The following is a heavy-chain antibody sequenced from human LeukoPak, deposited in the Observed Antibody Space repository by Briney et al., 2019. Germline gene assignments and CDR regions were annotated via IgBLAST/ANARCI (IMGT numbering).Heavy chain of an antibody. J-gene: IGHJ3*02. CDR2: INPKSGGT. D-gene: IGHD3-16*01. V-gene: IGHV1-2*02. CDR3: ARVSLDYYDNFHAFDI. Sequence: ASVKVSCKASGYSFNGYYIHWVRQAPGQGLEWMGWINPKSGGTKYAQKFQGRVTMTRDRPISTSYMELSRLRFDDTAVYYCARVSLDYYDNFHAFDIWGQGTTLTVSS. CDR1: GYSFNGYY.